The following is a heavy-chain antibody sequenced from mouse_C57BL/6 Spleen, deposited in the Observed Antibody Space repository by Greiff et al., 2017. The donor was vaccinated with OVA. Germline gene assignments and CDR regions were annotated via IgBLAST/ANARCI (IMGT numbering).Heavy chain of an antibody. V-gene: IGHV1-80*01. CDR1: GYAFSSYW. CDR3: ARSGIYYDSYYAMDY. CDR2: IYPGDGDT. J-gene: IGHJ4*01. Sequence: VQLQQSGAELVKPGASVKISCKASGYAFSSYWMNWVKQRPGKGLEWIGQIYPGDGDTNYNGKFKGKDTLTADKSSSTAYMQLSSLTSDDSAVYFCARSGIYYDSYYAMDYWGQGTSVTVSS. D-gene: IGHD2-4*01.